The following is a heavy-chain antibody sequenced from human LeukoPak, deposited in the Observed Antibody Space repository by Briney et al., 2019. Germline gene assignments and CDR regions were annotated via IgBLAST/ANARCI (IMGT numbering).Heavy chain of an antibody. CDR3: ARDPLRSSWSTYYNALDV. D-gene: IGHD6-13*01. CDR2: ISAYNGNT. V-gene: IGHV1-18*01. Sequence: ASVKVSCKASGGTFSSYAINWVRQAPGQGLEWMGWISAYNGNTDYAQKLQDRVTMTTDTSTSTAYMELRSLTSDDTAVYYCARDPLRSSWSTYYNALDVWGQGTTVPVSS. CDR1: GGTFSSYA. J-gene: IGHJ6*02.